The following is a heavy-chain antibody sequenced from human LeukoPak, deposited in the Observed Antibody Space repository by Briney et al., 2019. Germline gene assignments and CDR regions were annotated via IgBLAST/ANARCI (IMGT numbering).Heavy chain of an antibody. D-gene: IGHD3-16*01. V-gene: IGHV4-34*01. J-gene: IGHJ4*02. CDR3: ARRVWDSNFDY. CDR2: INHSGST. CDR1: GGSFSGYY. Sequence: SETLSLTCAVYGGSFSGYYWSWIRQPPGKGLEWIGEINHSGSTNYNPSLKSRVTISVDTSKNQFSLKLSSVTAADTAVYYCARRVWDSNFDYWGQGTLVTVSS.